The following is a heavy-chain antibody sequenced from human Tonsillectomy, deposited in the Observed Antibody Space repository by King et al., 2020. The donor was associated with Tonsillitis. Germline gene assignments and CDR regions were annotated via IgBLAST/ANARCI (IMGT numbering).Heavy chain of an antibody. CDR3: ARDVGKAYCGGDCYPYYFDY. J-gene: IGHJ4*02. Sequence: VQLVESGGGLVQPGGSLRLSCAASGFTFSSYWMSWVRQAPGKGLEWVANIKQDGSEKYYVDSVKGRFTISRDNAKNSLYLQMNSLRAEDTAVYYCARDVGKAYCGGDCYPYYFDYWGQGTLVTVSS. V-gene: IGHV3-7*03. CDR1: GFTFSSYW. D-gene: IGHD2-21*02. CDR2: IKQDGSEK.